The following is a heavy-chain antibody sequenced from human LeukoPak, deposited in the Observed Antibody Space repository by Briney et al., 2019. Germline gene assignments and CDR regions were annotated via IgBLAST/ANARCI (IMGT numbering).Heavy chain of an antibody. V-gene: IGHV4-39*01. J-gene: IGHJ5*02. CDR3: ARRGIWDLQIGNWFDP. CDR1: GDSITTNSYW. D-gene: IGHD3-16*01. Sequence: SETLSLTCSISGDSITTNSYWWGWIRQSPGKGLEWIGSIYSSGNSYYNPSLKTRATISPDTSTNQYSLRLNSVTAADTAIYYCARRGIWDLQIGNWFDPWGQGILVIASS. CDR2: IYSSGNS.